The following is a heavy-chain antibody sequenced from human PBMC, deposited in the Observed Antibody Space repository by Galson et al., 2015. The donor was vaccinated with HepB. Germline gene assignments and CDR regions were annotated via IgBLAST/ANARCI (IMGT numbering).Heavy chain of an antibody. CDR1: GGTFSSYA. D-gene: IGHD2-15*01. CDR2: IIPIFGTA. J-gene: IGHJ5*02. CDR3: ARVRAEDVSNWFDP. V-gene: IGHV1-69*13. Sequence: SVKVSCKASGGTFSSYALSWVRRAPGQGLEWMGGIIPIFGTANYAQKFQGRVTITADESTSTAYMELSSLRSEDTAVYYCARVRAEDVSNWFDPWGQGTLVTVSS.